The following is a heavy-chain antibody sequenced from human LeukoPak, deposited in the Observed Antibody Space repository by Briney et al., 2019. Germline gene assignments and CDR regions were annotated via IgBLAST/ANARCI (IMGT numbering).Heavy chain of an antibody. CDR1: GFTVSSNY. D-gene: IGHD3-22*01. J-gene: IGHJ3*02. CDR3: MREIQYYYDSSGYFHDAFDI. CDR2: IYSGGST. Sequence: GGSLRLSCAASGFTVSSNYMSWVRQAPGKGLEWVSVIYSGGSTYYADSVKGRFTISRDNSKNTLYLQMNSLRAEDTAVYYCMREIQYYYDSSGYFHDAFDIWGQGTMVTVSS. V-gene: IGHV3-66*01.